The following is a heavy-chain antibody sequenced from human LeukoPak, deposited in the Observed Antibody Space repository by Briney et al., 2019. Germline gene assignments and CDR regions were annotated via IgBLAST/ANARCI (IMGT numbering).Heavy chain of an antibody. Sequence: PGGSLRLSCAASGLTFSNFPMHWVRQAPGKGREGVALIQDDGATTNYVDSVRGRFTISRDNSKSTAYLQMNSLKPDDTAVYYCATQSITLVVVISPFDYWGQGTLVTVSS. J-gene: IGHJ4*02. CDR3: ATQSITLVVVISPFDY. CDR2: IQDDGATT. V-gene: IGHV3-30*02. CDR1: GLTFSNFP. D-gene: IGHD3-22*01.